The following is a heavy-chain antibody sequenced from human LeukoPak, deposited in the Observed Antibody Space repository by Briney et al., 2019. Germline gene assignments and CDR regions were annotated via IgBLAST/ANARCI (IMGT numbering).Heavy chain of an antibody. Sequence: PGGSLRLSCTASGFTLSNYWMHWVRQAPGKGLVWVSRINTDGGFTSYADSVKGRFTISRDNAKNTLYLQMNSLRAEDAAVYYCVTWRAGLYFDYWSQGTLVTVSS. CDR1: GFTLSNYW. J-gene: IGHJ4*02. D-gene: IGHD5-24*01. V-gene: IGHV3-74*01. CDR3: VTWRAGLYFDY. CDR2: INTDGGFT.